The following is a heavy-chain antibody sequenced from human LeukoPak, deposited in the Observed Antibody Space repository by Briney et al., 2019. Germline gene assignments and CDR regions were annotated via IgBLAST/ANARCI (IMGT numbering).Heavy chain of an antibody. D-gene: IGHD5-24*01. V-gene: IGHV3-53*01. CDR1: GFTVSSNY. CDR2: IYSGGST. J-gene: IGHJ4*02. CDR3: ARDGGRDGYNPFDY. Sequence: PGGSLRLSCAASGFTVSSNYMSWVRQAPGKGLEWVSVIYSGGSTYYADSVKGRFTISRDNSKNTLYLQMNSLRAEDTAVYYCARDGGRDGYNPFDYWGQGTPVTVSS.